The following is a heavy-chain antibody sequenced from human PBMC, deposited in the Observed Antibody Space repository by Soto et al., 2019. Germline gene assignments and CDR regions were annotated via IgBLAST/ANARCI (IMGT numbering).Heavy chain of an antibody. CDR2: FHYSGST. CDR3: ARHPPDNWNYVVH. V-gene: IGHV4-39*01. D-gene: IGHD1-20*01. Sequence: PSETLSLTCTVSGGSISSSSYYWGWIRQSPGKGLEWIGSFHYSGSTYYNPSLRSRVTISVDTSKNQFSLRLSSVTTTDTAVYYCARHPPDNWNYVVHWGQGILVTVSS. J-gene: IGHJ4*02. CDR1: GGSISSSSYY.